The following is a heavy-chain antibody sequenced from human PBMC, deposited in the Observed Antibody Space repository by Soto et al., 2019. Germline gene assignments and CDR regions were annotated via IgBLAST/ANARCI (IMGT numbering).Heavy chain of an antibody. J-gene: IGHJ4*02. CDR1: GFTFSSYA. CDR2: ISGSGGST. Sequence: GGSLRLSCAASGFTFSSYAMSWVRQAPGKGLEWVSAISGSGGSTYYADSVKGRFTISRDNSKNTLYLQMNSLRAEDTAVYYCAKDHGVVVPAAMQAEDSWGQGTLVTVSS. V-gene: IGHV3-23*01. D-gene: IGHD2-2*01. CDR3: AKDHGVVVPAAMQAEDS.